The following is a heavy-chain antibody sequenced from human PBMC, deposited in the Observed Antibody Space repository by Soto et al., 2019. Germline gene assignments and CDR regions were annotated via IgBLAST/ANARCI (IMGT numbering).Heavy chain of an antibody. D-gene: IGHD3-9*01. Sequence: QARLVQSGAEVKKPGASVTVSCRASVYSFTTYYLDWVRQATGQGIEWMAIINPSGGSTTYSQHFHGRITVTRDTAANTGYMELTGLTYEGTPMYYGARASVAYDTCPARSPEDICGQGTVVTISS. CDR2: INPSGGST. J-gene: IGHJ3*02. V-gene: IGHV1-46*01. CDR1: VYSFTTYY. CDR3: ARASVAYDTCPARSPEDI.